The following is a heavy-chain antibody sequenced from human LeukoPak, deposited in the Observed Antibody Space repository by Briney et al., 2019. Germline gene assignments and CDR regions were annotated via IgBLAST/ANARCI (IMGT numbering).Heavy chain of an antibody. CDR1: RLTFSTYW. D-gene: IGHD2/OR15-2a*01. Sequence: GGSLRLSCSASRLTFSTYWMHWVRQAPGKGLVWVSRIDPDGNTVYADSVRGRFTVSRDNAKNTMYLQMNSLRVEDTALYYCASFRNTDIWGQGTTVTVSP. CDR2: IDPDGNT. V-gene: IGHV3-74*01. CDR3: ASFRNTDI. J-gene: IGHJ3*02.